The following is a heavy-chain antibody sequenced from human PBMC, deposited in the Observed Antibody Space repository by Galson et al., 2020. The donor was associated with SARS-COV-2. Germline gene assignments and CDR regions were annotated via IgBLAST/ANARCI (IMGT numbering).Heavy chain of an antibody. J-gene: IGHJ6*02. CDR1: GFTFSSYA. CDR3: ARDSGITIFGVAIYYYYGMDV. CDR2: ISSNGGST. Sequence: GESLKISCAASGFTFSSYAMHWVRQAPGKGLEYVSAISSNGGSTYYADSVKGRFTISRDNSKNTLYLQMGSLRAEDMAVYYCARDSGITIFGVAIYYYYGMDVRGQGTTVTVSS. V-gene: IGHV3-64*02. D-gene: IGHD3-3*01.